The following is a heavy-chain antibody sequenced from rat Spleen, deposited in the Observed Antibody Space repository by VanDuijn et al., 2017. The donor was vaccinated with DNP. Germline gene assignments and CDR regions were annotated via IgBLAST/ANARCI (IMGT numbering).Heavy chain of an antibody. CDR2: ISNSGVT. CDR1: GFSLATYT. CDR3: ARSGYYSGYGWLAY. J-gene: IGHJ3*01. D-gene: IGHD1-1*01. Sequence: QVQLRESGPGLVQPSQTLSLTCTVSGFSLATYTVSWVRQPPGKGLEWIAAISNSGVTYFNSALKSRLIVSRDTSRGQAFLQMNSLQAEDTAMYFCARSGYYSGYGWLAYWGQGTLVTVSS. V-gene: IGHV2-6*01.